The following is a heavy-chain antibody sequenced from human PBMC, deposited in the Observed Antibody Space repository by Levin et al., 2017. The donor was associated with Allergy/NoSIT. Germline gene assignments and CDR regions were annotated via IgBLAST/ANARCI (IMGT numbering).Heavy chain of an antibody. CDR2: IYPSDSDS. CDR1: GYNFYTFW. Sequence: ASVKVSCKVSGYNFYTFWIGWVRQKPGKGLEWMGIIYPSDSDSRYNPSLQGHVTFSVDKATSTAYLRWNSLTTSDSAMYFCARLRPDDYDYWSGYYGTSLFDYWGQGTQVTVSS. D-gene: IGHD3-3*01. CDR3: ARLRPDDYDYWSGYYGTSLFDY. J-gene: IGHJ4*02. V-gene: IGHV5-51*01.